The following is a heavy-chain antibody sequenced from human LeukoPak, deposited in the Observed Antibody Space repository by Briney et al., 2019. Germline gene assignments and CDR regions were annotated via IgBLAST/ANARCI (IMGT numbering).Heavy chain of an antibody. CDR3: ARGGSRRRTMYYYGSGSYCLFDY. V-gene: IGHV4-59*12. CDR2: IYYSGST. D-gene: IGHD3-10*01. J-gene: IGHJ4*02. CDR1: GGSISSYY. Sequence: SETLSLTCTVSGGSISSYYWSWIRQPPGKGLEWIGYIYYSGSTNYNPSLKSRVTISVDTSKNQFSLKLSSVTAADTAVYYCARGGSRRRTMYYYGSGSYCLFDYWGQGTLVTVSS.